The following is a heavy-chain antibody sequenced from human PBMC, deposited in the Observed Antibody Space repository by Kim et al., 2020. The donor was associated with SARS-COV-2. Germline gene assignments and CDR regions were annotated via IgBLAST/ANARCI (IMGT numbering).Heavy chain of an antibody. V-gene: IGHV3-73*01. CDR3: TRQVQGSGGFRDY. CDR2: IRSKANSYAT. D-gene: IGHD6-19*01. J-gene: IGHJ4*02. CDR1: GFTFSGSA. Sequence: GGSLRLSCAASGFTFSGSAMHWVRQASGKGLEWVGRIRSKANSYATAYVALVKGRFTISRDDSKNTAYLQMNSLKTEDTAVYYCTRQVQGSGGFRDYWGQGTLVTVSS.